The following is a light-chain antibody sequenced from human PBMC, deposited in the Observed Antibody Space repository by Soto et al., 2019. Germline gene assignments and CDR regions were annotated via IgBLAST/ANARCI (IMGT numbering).Light chain of an antibody. J-gene: IGKJ1*01. CDR1: QSISSW. CDR3: QQYNSYSRT. V-gene: IGKV1-5*03. CDR2: KAS. Sequence: DIQMTQSPSTLSASVGDRVTITCRASQSISSWLAWYQQKSGKAPKLLIYKASSLESGVPSRFSGSGSGTEFTLNISSLQPDDFATYYCQQYNSYSRTFGHGTKVEIK.